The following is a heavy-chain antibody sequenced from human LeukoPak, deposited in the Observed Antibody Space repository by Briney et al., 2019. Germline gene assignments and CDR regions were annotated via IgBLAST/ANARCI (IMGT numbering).Heavy chain of an antibody. D-gene: IGHD5-12*01. CDR3: ARVRGYSGYDQYYYYGMDV. CDR2: IYYSGST. V-gene: IGHV4-59*01. CDR1: GGSISSYY. Sequence: SETLSLTCTVSGGSISSYYWSWIRQPPGKRLEWIGYIYYSGSTNYNPSLKSRVTISVDTSKNQFSLKLSSVTAADTAVYYCARVRGYSGYDQYYYYGMDVWGQGTTVTVSS. J-gene: IGHJ6*02.